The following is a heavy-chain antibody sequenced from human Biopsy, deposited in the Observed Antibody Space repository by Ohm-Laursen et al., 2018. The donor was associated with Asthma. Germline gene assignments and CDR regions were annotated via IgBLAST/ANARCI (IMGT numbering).Heavy chain of an antibody. Sequence: SLRLSCSASGFTFGDYWMRWVRQVPGKGLEWVANIKHDGSEKNHVDSLKGRFTISRDNSKNTLSLQMNSLRAEDTAVYYCARAYGGSFFSGSFDIWGQGTMVTVSS. V-gene: IGHV3-7*03. CDR2: IKHDGSEK. J-gene: IGHJ3*02. CDR3: ARAYGGSFFSGSFDI. CDR1: GFTFGDYW. D-gene: IGHD4-23*01.